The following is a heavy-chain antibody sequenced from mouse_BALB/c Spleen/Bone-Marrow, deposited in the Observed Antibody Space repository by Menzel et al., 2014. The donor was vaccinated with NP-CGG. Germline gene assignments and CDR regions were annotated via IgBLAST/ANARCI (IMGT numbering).Heavy chain of an antibody. CDR1: GFNIKDTY. CDR3: ASYYRYDRRFAY. CDR2: IDPANGNT. J-gene: IGHJ3*01. D-gene: IGHD2-14*01. V-gene: IGHV14-3*02. Sequence: EVKLVESGAVLVKPGASVKLSCTASGFNIKDTYMHWVKQRPEQGLEWIGRIDPANGNTKYDPKFQGKATITADTSSNTAYQQLSSLTSKDTAVYYCASYYRYDRRFAYWGQGTLVTVSA.